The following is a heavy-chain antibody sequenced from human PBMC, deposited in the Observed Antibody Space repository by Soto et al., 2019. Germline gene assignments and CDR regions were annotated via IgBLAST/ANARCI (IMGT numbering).Heavy chain of an antibody. CDR3: ARDPGRSSTRWRVRQVADGDYYNMDV. J-gene: IGHJ6*02. D-gene: IGHD2-2*01. V-gene: IGHV3-23*01. Sequence: EVQLLDSGGGLVQTGGSLRLSCAASGFTFSSHAMSWVRQAPGKGLEWVSTISGNGGNTYYADSVKGRFAISRDNSKNTLYLQMDSLRAEDAAVYYCARDPGRSSTRWRVRQVADGDYYNMDVWGQGTTVTVS. CDR1: GFTFSSHA. CDR2: ISGNGGNT.